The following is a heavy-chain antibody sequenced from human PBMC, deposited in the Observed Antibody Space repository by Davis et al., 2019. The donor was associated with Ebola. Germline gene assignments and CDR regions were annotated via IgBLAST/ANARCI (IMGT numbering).Heavy chain of an antibody. D-gene: IGHD3-16*01. J-gene: IGHJ5*02. CDR3: ARAKGGASGWFDP. CDR2: INPNDGRT. Sequence: ASVKVSCKASGYTFTNYYMHWVRQAPGQGLEWMGMINPNDGRTIYAQKFQGRVTITRDTSASTAYMELSSLRSEDTAVYYCARAKGGASGWFDPWGQGTLVTVSS. CDR1: GYTFTNYY. V-gene: IGHV1-46*01.